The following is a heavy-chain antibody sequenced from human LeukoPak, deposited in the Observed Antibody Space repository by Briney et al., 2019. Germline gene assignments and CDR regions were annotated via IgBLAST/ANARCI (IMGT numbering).Heavy chain of an antibody. J-gene: IGHJ6*01. Sequence: GGSLRLSCAASGFTFSGFAMSWVRRTPGKGLEWVSGISGSGDDTLYAASVKGRFTISRDNSKNTLYLEMNSLRAEDTAIYYCAKMKGHPLQKYYMDVWGQGTTVTVSS. CDR2: ISGSGDDT. CDR1: GFTFSGFA. CDR3: AKMKGHPLQKYYMDV. V-gene: IGHV3-23*01. D-gene: IGHD2/OR15-2a*01.